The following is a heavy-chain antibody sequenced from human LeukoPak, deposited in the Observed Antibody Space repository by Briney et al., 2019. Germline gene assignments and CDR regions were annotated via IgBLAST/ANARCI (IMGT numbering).Heavy chain of an antibody. J-gene: IGHJ4*02. CDR1: GYTLTELS. D-gene: IGHD3-3*01. CDR2: FDPEDGET. CDR3: AKQAGWGGHFSFLPFDF. V-gene: IGHV1-24*01. Sequence: ASVEVSCKVSGYTLTELSMHWVRQAPGKGLEWMGGFDPEDGETIYAQKFQGRVTMTEDTSTDTAYMELNSLRAEDTAVYFCAKQAGWGGHFSFLPFDFWGRGTLVTVSS.